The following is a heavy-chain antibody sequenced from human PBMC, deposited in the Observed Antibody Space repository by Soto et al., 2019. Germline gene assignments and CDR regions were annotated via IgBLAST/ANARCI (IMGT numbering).Heavy chain of an antibody. Sequence: PSETLSLTCTVSGGSISSGDYYWSWIRQPPGKGLEWIGYIYYSGSTYYNPSLKSRVTIPVDTSKNQFSLKLSSVTAADTAVYYCARDNEGGYSYRFDYWGQGTLVTVSS. D-gene: IGHD5-18*01. V-gene: IGHV4-30-4*01. CDR2: IYYSGST. CDR1: GGSISSGDYY. CDR3: ARDNEGGYSYRFDY. J-gene: IGHJ4*02.